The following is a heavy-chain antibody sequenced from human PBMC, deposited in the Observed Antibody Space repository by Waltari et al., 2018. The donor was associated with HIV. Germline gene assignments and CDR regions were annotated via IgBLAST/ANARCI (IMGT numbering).Heavy chain of an antibody. CDR1: GFVFSSYS. CDR2: ISSSCSTI. D-gene: IGHD3-16*01. J-gene: IGHJ4*02. Sequence: EVQLVESGGGLVQPEESLRLSCAASGFVFSSYSMNWVRQAPGEGLEWISFISSSCSTIYYADSVKGRFTVSRDNAENSLYLQMNSLRDEDTAVYYCVRDPKTSWGELDYWGQGTLVAVSS. V-gene: IGHV3-48*02. CDR3: VRDPKTSWGELDY.